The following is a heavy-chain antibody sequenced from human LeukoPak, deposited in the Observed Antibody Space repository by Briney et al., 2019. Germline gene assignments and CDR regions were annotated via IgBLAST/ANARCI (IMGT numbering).Heavy chain of an antibody. D-gene: IGHD2-15*01. V-gene: IGHV3-7*01. CDR1: GFTFSSYG. CDR2: IKQDGSEK. J-gene: IGHJ4*02. Sequence: GGPLRFSFEAPGFTFSSYGMSWVRQAPGKGLKGVANIKQDGSEKNYVDSVKGRFTISRDNAKNSLDLQMNSLRGEDTAVYYCARGRIVVVAAVDYWGQGTLVTVSS. CDR3: ARGRIVVVAAVDY.